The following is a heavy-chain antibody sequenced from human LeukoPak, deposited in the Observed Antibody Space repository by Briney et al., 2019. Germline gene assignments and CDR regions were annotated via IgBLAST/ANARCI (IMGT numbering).Heavy chain of an antibody. J-gene: IGHJ4*02. CDR1: GGSISSYY. CDR3: ASEGTTFSSFDY. D-gene: IGHD1-1*01. CDR2: IYYSGST. V-gene: IGHV4-59*08. Sequence: SETLSLTCTVSGGSISSYYWSWIRQPPGKGLEWIGYIYYSGSTNYNPSPKSRVTISVDTSKNQFSLKLNSVIATDTAVYYCASEGTTFSSFDYWGQGTLVTVSS.